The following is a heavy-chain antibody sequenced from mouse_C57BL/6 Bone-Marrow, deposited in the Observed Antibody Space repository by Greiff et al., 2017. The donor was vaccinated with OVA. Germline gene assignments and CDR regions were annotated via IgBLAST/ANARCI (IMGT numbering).Heavy chain of an antibody. CDR3: TPLYSNYD. CDR1: GFNIKDDY. D-gene: IGHD2-5*01. Sequence: EVQLQESGAELVRPGASVKLSCTASGFNIKDDYMPWVKPRPDQGLEWIGWIDPENGDTEYASKFQGKATITADTSSNTAYLQLSSLTSEDTAVYYCTPLYSNYDWGQGTLVTVSA. V-gene: IGHV14-4*01. J-gene: IGHJ3*01. CDR2: IDPENGDT.